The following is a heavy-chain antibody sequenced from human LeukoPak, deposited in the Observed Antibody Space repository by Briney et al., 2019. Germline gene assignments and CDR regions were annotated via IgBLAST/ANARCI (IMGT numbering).Heavy chain of an antibody. D-gene: IGHD1-26*01. CDR1: GFTFSSYG. J-gene: IGHJ3*02. V-gene: IGHV3-30*18. Sequence: GGSLRLSCAASGFTFSSYGMHWVRQAPGKGLEWVAVISYDGSNKYYADSVKGRFTISRDNSKNTLYLQMNSLRAEDTAVYYCAKLSWGPSGSYVRDAFDIWGQGTMVTVSS. CDR2: ISYDGSNK. CDR3: AKLSWGPSGSYVRDAFDI.